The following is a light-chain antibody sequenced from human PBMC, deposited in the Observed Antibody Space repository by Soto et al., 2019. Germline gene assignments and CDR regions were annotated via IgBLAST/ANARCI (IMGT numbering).Light chain of an antibody. CDR1: SSNIGAGYD. J-gene: IGLJ3*02. Sequence: QSVLTQPPSVSGAPGQRVTISCTGSSSNIGAGYDVHWYQQLPGTAPKLLIYGNGNRPSGVPDRFSGSKSGTSASLAITGLQAEDETDYYCQSYDSSLGGWVFGGGTKLTVL. V-gene: IGLV1-40*01. CDR2: GNG. CDR3: QSYDSSLGGWV.